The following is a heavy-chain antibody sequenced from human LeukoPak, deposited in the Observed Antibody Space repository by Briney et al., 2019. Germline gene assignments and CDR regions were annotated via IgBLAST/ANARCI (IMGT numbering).Heavy chain of an antibody. Sequence: GGSLRLSCAASGFTFDDYAMHWVRQARGKGLEWVSCIRWNSGSIGYADSVKGRFTISRDNAKNSLYLQMNSLRAEDTALYYCGKDRGCVQLWYFDYWGQGTLVTVSS. CDR1: GFTFDDYA. D-gene: IGHD5-18*01. CDR3: GKDRGCVQLWYFDY. J-gene: IGHJ4*02. V-gene: IGHV3-9*01. CDR2: IRWNSGSI.